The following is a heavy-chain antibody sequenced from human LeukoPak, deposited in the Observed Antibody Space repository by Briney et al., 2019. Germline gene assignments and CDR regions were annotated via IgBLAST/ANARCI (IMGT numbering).Heavy chain of an antibody. CDR3: ARSGGFDY. CDR1: GYSLTGSY. J-gene: IGHJ4*02. V-gene: IGHV1-2*02. CDR2: INLNSGGT. Sequence: GASVKVSCKASGYSLTGSYIHWVRQAPGQGLEWMGWINLNSGGTKYAQKFQGRVTMTGDTSINTAYMELSRLISDDTAVYYCARSGGFDYWGQGTLVTVSS. D-gene: IGHD6-25*01.